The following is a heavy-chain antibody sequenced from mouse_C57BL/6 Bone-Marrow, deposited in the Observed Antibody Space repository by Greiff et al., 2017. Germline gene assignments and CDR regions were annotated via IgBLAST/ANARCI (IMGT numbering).Heavy chain of an antibody. CDR3: ARCTVVAPYFDY. Sequence: EVKLQESGGDLVKPGGSLKLSCAASGFTFSSYGMSWVRQTPDKRLEWVATISSGGSYTYYPASVKGRFTISRDNAKNTLYLQMSSRKSEDTAMYYCARCTVVAPYFDYGGQGTTLTVSS. J-gene: IGHJ2*01. CDR2: ISSGGSYT. CDR1: GFTFSSYG. V-gene: IGHV5-6*01. D-gene: IGHD1-1*01.